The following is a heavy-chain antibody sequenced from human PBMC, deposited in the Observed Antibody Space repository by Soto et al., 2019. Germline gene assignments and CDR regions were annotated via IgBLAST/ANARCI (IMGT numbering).Heavy chain of an antibody. Sequence: QVQLVESGGGVVQPGRSLRLSCAASGFTFSSYGMHWVRQAPGKGLEWVAVISYDGSNKYYADAVKGRFTISRDNSKNTLYLQMNSLRAEDTAVYYCAKDLVDSGYDDDYYYYGMDVWGQWTTVTVSS. V-gene: IGHV3-30*18. D-gene: IGHD5-12*01. J-gene: IGHJ6*02. CDR3: AKDLVDSGYDDDYYYYGMDV. CDR2: ISYDGSNK. CDR1: GFTFSSYG.